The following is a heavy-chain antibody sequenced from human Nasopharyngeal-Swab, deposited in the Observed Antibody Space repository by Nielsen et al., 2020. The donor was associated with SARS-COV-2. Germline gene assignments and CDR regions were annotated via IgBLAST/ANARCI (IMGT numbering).Heavy chain of an antibody. CDR2: ISGSGDST. D-gene: IGHD6-13*01. Sequence: RQAPGKGLDWVSVISGSGDSTYYADSVKRRFTISRDNSKNTVYLQMNSLRAEDTAVYYCAKTLGQQLGYYYYYYMDVWGKGTTVTVSS. J-gene: IGHJ6*03. CDR3: AKTLGQQLGYYYYYYMDV. V-gene: IGHV3-23*01.